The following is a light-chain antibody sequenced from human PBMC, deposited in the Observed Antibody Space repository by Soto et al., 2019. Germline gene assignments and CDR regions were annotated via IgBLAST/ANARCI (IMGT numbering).Light chain of an antibody. Sequence: QSALTQPPSASGSPGQSVTISCTGTSSDIGRFNYVSWYQQHPDKAPKLLISEVNNRPSGIPDRFSGSKSGNTASLTVSGLRPEDEATYYCSSYAGRDFLVFGGGTQLTVL. V-gene: IGLV2-8*01. J-gene: IGLJ2*01. CDR1: SSDIGRFNY. CDR2: EVN. CDR3: SSYAGRDFLV.